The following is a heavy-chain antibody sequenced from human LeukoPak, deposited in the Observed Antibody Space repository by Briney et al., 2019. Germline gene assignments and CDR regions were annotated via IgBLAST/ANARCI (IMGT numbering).Heavy chain of an antibody. Sequence: PGGSLRLSCAASGLTVSSNCMSWVRQAPGKGLEWVSSISGSSSYIYYADSVKGRFTISRHNAKNSLYLQMNSLRAEDTAVYYCARPFRVVVAATSDPEVDYWGQGTLVTVSS. J-gene: IGHJ4*02. CDR1: GLTVSSNC. CDR2: ISGSSSYI. D-gene: IGHD2-15*01. CDR3: ARPFRVVVAATSDPEVDY. V-gene: IGHV3-21*01.